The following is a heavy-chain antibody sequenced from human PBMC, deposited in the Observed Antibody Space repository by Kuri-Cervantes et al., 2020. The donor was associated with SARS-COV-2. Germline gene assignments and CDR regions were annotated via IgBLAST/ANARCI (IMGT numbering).Heavy chain of an antibody. CDR2: IYYSGST. Sequence: SETLSLTCTVSGGSISSSSYYWGWIRQPPGKGLEWIGSIYYSGSTYYNPSLKSRVTISVDTSKNQFSLKLSSGTAADTAVYYCARQMMSSITIFGVVITRNWFDPWGQGTLVTVSS. J-gene: IGHJ5*02. D-gene: IGHD3-3*01. CDR3: ARQMMSSITIFGVVITRNWFDP. CDR1: GGSISSSSYY. V-gene: IGHV4-39*01.